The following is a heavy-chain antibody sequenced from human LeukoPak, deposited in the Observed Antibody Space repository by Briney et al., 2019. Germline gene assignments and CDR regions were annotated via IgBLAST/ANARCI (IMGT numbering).Heavy chain of an antibody. CDR2: VYYSGVT. V-gene: IGHV4-39*07. CDR1: GGSVSSSSYY. D-gene: IGHD5-18*01. CDR3: ARDVGVDEDTVMIINWFDP. J-gene: IGHJ5*02. Sequence: SETLSLTCTVSGGSVSSSSYYWGWIRQPPGKGLEWIGSVYYSGVTYYNPSLNSRVSISVDRSKNEFSLKLSSVTAADTAVYYCARDVGVDEDTVMIINWFDPWGQGTLVTVSS.